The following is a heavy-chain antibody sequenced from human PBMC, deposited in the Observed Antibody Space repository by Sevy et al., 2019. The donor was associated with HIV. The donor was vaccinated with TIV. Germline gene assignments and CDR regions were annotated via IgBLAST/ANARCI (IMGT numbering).Heavy chain of an antibody. CDR2: FDPEDGET. D-gene: IGHD3-22*01. J-gene: IGHJ5*02. Sequence: ASVKVSCKVSGYTLTELSMHWVRQAPGKGLEWMGGFDPEDGETIYAQKFQGRVTMTEDTSTDKAYMALSSLRSEYTAVYYCATDGDSSGYYRYNWFDPWGQGTLVTVSS. V-gene: IGHV1-24*01. CDR1: GYTLTELS. CDR3: ATDGDSSGYYRYNWFDP.